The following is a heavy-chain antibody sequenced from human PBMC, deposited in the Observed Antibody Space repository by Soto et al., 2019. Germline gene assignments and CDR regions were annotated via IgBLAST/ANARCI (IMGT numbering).Heavy chain of an antibody. Sequence: ASVKVSCKVSGYTLTKLPMHWVRQAPGKGLEWMGGFDPKDGETVYSQKFQGRVTMTEDTSTDTAYMELSSLRSEDTAMYFCATGRFMSGASYVFDIWGQGTMGTGS. CDR3: ATGRFMSGASYVFDI. D-gene: IGHD1-26*01. CDR1: GYTLTKLP. CDR2: FDPKDGET. J-gene: IGHJ3*02. V-gene: IGHV1-24*01.